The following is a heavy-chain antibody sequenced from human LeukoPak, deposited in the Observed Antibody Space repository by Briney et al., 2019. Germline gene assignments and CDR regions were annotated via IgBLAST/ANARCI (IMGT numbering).Heavy chain of an antibody. CDR3: ARLLPPYSSSVVNWFDP. J-gene: IGHJ5*02. V-gene: IGHV4-59*01. D-gene: IGHD6-13*01. CDR2: IYYSGST. Sequence: SETLSLTCTVSGGSISSYYWSWIRQPPGKGLEWIGYIYYSGSTNYNPSLKSRVTISVDTSKNQFFLKLSSVTAADTAVYYCARLLPPYSSSVVNWFDPWGQGTLVTVSS. CDR1: GGSISSYY.